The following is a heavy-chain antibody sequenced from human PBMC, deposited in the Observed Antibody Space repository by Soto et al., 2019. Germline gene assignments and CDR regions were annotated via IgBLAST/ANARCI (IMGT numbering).Heavy chain of an antibody. J-gene: IGHJ6*02. V-gene: IGHV1-18*04. Sequence: QVQLVQSGAEVKKPGASVKVSCKASGYTFTSYGISWVRQAPGQGLEWMGWISAYNGNTNYAQKLQGRVTMTTDTSTSTAYMELRSLRSDDTAVYYCARACSGGSCYYYYGMDVWGQGTTVTVSS. CDR2: ISAYNGNT. CDR3: ARACSGGSCYYYYGMDV. D-gene: IGHD2-15*01. CDR1: GYTFTSYG.